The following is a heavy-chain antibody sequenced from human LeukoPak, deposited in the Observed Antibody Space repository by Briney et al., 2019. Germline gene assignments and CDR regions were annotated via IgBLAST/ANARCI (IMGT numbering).Heavy chain of an antibody. D-gene: IGHD4-17*01. CDR3: ARVKDTYGWFDP. CDR1: GYTFTGNY. V-gene: IGHV1-2*02. CDR2: INPNGGGT. J-gene: IGHJ5*02. Sequence: ASVKVSCKASGYTFTGNYIHWVRQVPGQGLEWMGWINPNGGGTNYAQNFQGRVTMTSDTSINIAYMELSRLKSDDTAVYYCARVKDTYGWFDPWGQGTLVTVSS.